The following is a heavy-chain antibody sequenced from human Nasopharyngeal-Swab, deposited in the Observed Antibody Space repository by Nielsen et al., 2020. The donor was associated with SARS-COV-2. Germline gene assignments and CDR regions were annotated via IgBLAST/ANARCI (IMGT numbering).Heavy chain of an antibody. CDR3: AREFGTRDAFDI. Sequence: SETLSLTCTVSGGSNSSYYWSWIRQPPGKGLEWIGYIYYSGSPNYNPSLKSRVTISVDTSKNQFSLKLSSVTAADTAVYYCAREFGTRDAFDIWGQGTMVTVSS. D-gene: IGHD1-1*01. J-gene: IGHJ3*02. CDR1: GGSNSSYY. CDR2: IYYSGSP. V-gene: IGHV4-59*01.